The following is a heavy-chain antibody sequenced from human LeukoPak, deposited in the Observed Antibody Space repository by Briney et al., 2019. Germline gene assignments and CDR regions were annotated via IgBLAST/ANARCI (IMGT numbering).Heavy chain of an antibody. J-gene: IGHJ6*03. V-gene: IGHV1-69*13. Sequence: VASVKVSCKASAGTFSSYAISWVRQADGQVLEWMGWIIPIFGTANYAQKLQGRVTITADESTSTAYMELSSLRSEDTAVYYCARVWQLDPSSSSSYYYYYMDVWGKGTTVTVSS. CDR3: ARVWQLDPSSSSSYYYYYMDV. CDR1: AGTFSSYA. CDR2: IIPIFGTA. D-gene: IGHD6-6*01.